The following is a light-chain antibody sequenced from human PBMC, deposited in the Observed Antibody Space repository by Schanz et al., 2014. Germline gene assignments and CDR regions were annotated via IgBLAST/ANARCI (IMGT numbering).Light chain of an antibody. CDR2: DVS. Sequence: QSALTQPASLSGSPGQSITISCTGTSSDIGGYNYVSWYQQHPGKAPKLMIYDVSDRPSEVSDRFSGSKSGNTASLTISGLQAEDEADYYCSSYISGRIQFGGGTKLTVL. CDR1: SSDIGGYNY. CDR3: SSYISGRIQ. J-gene: IGLJ3*02. V-gene: IGLV2-14*01.